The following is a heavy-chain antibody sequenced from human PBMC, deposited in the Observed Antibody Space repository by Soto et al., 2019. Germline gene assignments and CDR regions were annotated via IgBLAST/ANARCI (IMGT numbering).Heavy chain of an antibody. D-gene: IGHD5-18*01. Sequence: GESLKISCKGSGYSFTSYWIGWVRQMPGKGLEWMGTIYPNDSDTRYSPSFQGHVTISVDKSISTAYLQWSSLKAPDTAMYYCATPAWIQLWSFNYWDQRTLVTVSS. V-gene: IGHV5-51*01. CDR3: ATPAWIQLWSFNY. CDR1: GYSFTSYW. CDR2: IYPNDSDT. J-gene: IGHJ4*02.